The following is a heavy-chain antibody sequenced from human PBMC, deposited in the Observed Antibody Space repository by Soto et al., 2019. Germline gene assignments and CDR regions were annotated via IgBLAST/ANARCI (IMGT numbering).Heavy chain of an antibody. J-gene: IGHJ6*02. V-gene: IGHV3-30*03. Sequence: GSLRLSCAASGFTFSTYDMHWVRQAPGKGLEWVAVVSYDGRNKYYADSVKGRFTISRDNSKNTLYLQVNSLRAEDTAVYFCARGRSKAGLDVWGQGTTVTVSS. CDR2: VSYDGRNK. CDR3: ARGRSKAGLDV. CDR1: GFTFSTYD.